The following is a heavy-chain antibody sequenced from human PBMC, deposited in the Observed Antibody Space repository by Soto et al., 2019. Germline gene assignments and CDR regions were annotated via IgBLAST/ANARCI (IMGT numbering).Heavy chain of an antibody. CDR1: GFTFHAYG. J-gene: IGHJ4*02. Sequence: GGFLRLSCLVSGFTFHAYGMAWVRQVPGRGLEWVSGISWSGASTGYADSVKGRFTISRDNAKNSLYLQMNSLRAEDTALYYCAGAGRGIQTYGSESPPFGYWGQGTLVTVSS. CDR2: ISWSGAST. CDR3: AGAGRGIQTYGSESPPFGY. V-gene: IGHV3-20*04. D-gene: IGHD3-10*01.